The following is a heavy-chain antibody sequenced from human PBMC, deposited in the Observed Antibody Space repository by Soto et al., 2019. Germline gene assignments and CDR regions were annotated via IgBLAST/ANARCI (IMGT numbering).Heavy chain of an antibody. J-gene: IGHJ6*02. V-gene: IGHV4-59*01. D-gene: IGHD3-22*01. Sequence: ETLPHTFTVMGGSSISYYWSWIRQPTGKGLEWIGYISYSGSTNYNPSLKSRVTISVDTSKNQFSLKLSSVTAADTAVYYCAREGYSSGYYYYYAMDVWGQGTTVTVSS. CDR3: AREGYSSGYYYYYAMDV. CDR1: GGSSISYY. CDR2: ISYSGST.